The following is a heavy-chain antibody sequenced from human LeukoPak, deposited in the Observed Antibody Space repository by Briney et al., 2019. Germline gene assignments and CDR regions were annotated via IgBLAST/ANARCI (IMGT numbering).Heavy chain of an antibody. CDR1: GFTFRSYG. CDR3: ARSSGWYG. D-gene: IGHD6-19*01. Sequence: GRSLRLSCAASGFTFRSYGMHWVRQAPGKGLEWVAVIWYDGSNQYYVDSVKGRFTISRDNAKNSLYLQMNSLRAEDTAVYYCARSSGWYGWGQGTLVTVSS. V-gene: IGHV3-33*01. J-gene: IGHJ4*02. CDR2: IWYDGSNQ.